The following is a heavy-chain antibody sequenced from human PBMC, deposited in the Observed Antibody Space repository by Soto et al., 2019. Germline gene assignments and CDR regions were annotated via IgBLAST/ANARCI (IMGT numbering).Heavy chain of an antibody. CDR2: IDPSDSYT. D-gene: IGHD2-8*01. V-gene: IGHV5-10-1*01. CDR3: ARARYCTNGCGMDV. Sequence: PGESLKISCKGSGYNSTSYWISWVRQMPGKGLEWMGRIDPSDSYTNYSPSFQGHVTISADKSISTAYLQWSSLKASDTAMYYCARARYCTNGCGMDVWGQGTTVTVSS. J-gene: IGHJ6*02. CDR1: GYNSTSYW.